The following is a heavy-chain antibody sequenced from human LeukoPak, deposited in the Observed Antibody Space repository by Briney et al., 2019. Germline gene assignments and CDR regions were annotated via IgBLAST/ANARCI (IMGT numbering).Heavy chain of an antibody. V-gene: IGHV4-34*01. CDR2: INHSGST. CDR1: GLSFSGYY. J-gene: IGHJ6*02. D-gene: IGHD4-17*01. Sequence: SVTLSLTCAVYGLSFSGYYWNWIRQPPGKGLEWIGEINHSGSTNYNPSLKSRVTISVDTSKNQFSLKLTSVTAADTAVYFCAGEKTTVTTFRYYYAGMDVWGQGTTVTVSS. CDR3: AGEKTTVTTFRYYYAGMDV.